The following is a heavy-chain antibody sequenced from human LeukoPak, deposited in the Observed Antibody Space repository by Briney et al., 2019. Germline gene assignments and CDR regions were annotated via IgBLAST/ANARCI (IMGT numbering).Heavy chain of an antibody. J-gene: IGHJ3*02. CDR2: IRSTANGYAT. CDR1: GFTFSGSA. D-gene: IGHD6-6*01. CDR3: AKDHHRYSSSSGAFDI. V-gene: IGHV3-73*01. Sequence: GGSLRLSCAASGFTFSGSALHWVRQASGKGLEWVGRIRSTANGYATAYAASVKGRFTISRDDSKNTAYLQMNSLRAEDTAVYYCAKDHHRYSSSSGAFDIWGQGTMVTVSS.